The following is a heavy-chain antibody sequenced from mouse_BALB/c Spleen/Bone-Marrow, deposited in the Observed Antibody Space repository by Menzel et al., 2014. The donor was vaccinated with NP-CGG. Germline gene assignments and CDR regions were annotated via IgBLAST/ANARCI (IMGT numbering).Heavy chain of an antibody. V-gene: IGHV5-15*02. D-gene: IGHD2-3*01. CDR3: ARAGYDGYPWYFDV. Sequence: EVKLMESGGGLVQPGGSRKLSCAASGFTFSDYGMAWVRQAPGKGPEWVAFISNLAYSIYYADTVTGRFTISRENAKNTLYLEISSLRSEASAMYYCARAGYDGYPWYFDVWGAGTTVTVSS. J-gene: IGHJ1*01. CDR2: ISNLAYSI. CDR1: GFTFSDYG.